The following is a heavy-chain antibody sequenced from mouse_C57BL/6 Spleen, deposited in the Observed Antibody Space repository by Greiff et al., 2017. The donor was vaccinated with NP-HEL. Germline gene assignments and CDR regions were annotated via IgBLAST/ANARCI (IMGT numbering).Heavy chain of an antibody. CDR3: TRSHYDYGLAWFAY. CDR2: IDPETGGT. CDR1: GYTFTDYE. J-gene: IGHJ3*01. Sequence: QVQLQQSGAELVRPGASVTLSCKASGYTFTDYEMHWVKQTPVHGLEWIGAIDPETGGTAYNQKFKGKAILTADKSSSTAYMELRSLTSEDSAVYYCTRSHYDYGLAWFAYWGQGTLVTVSA. V-gene: IGHV1-15*01. D-gene: IGHD2-4*01.